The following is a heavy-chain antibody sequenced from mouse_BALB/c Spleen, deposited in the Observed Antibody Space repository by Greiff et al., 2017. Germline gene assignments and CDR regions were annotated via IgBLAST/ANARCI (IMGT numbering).Heavy chain of an antibody. Sequence: DVQLVESGGGLVKPGGSLKLSCAASGFTFSSYAMSWVRQSPEKRLEWVAEISSGGSYTYYPDTVTGRFTISRDNAKNTLYLEMSSLRSEDTAMYYCAREVDYAMDYWGQGTSVTVSS. J-gene: IGHJ4*01. V-gene: IGHV5-9-4*01. CDR2: ISSGGSYT. CDR1: GFTFSSYA. D-gene: IGHD1-1*02. CDR3: AREVDYAMDY.